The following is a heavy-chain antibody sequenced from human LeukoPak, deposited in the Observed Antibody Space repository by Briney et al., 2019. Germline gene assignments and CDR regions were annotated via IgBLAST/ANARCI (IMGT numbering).Heavy chain of an antibody. Sequence: GGSLRLSCAASGFTFSYVYMTWVRQAPGKGLEWVSYISGNGGNILYADSVKGRFTFSRDNAKNSLYMQMNSLRGEDTAIYYCASKALLFGEPFILPYSFDIWGQGTLVTVSS. V-gene: IGHV3-11*04. J-gene: IGHJ4*03. CDR2: ISGNGGNI. D-gene: IGHD3-16*01. CDR3: ASKALLFGEPFILPYSFDI. CDR1: GFTFSYVY.